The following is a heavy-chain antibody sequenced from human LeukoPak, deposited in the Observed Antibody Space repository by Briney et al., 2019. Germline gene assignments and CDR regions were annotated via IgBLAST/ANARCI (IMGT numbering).Heavy chain of an antibody. CDR2: IRYDGSLK. CDR1: GFTLSSYA. Sequence: GGSLRLSCAASGFTLSSYAMHWVRPAPGKGLECVAFIRYDGSLKNYADSVKGRFTISRDNSKNTLYLQMNSLRGDDTAVYCCANPPLYDSSGPEDYWGQGTLVTVSS. J-gene: IGHJ4*02. CDR3: ANPPLYDSSGPEDY. V-gene: IGHV3-30*02. D-gene: IGHD3-22*01.